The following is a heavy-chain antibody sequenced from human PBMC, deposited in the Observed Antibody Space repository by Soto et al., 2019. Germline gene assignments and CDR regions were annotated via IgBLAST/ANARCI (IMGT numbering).Heavy chain of an antibody. J-gene: IGHJ6*02. CDR3: ANYNYYYGLDV. V-gene: IGHV1-8*01. Sequence: QVQLVQSGAEVKKPGALVKVSCKASEYTFTTYEINWVRQATGQGLEWMGWMNPSSGNTGSAQNFQGRVTLTRNTSISTAYMELSDLRSEDTAVYYCANYNYYYGLDVWGQGTTVTVSS. CDR1: EYTFTTYE. CDR2: MNPSSGNT.